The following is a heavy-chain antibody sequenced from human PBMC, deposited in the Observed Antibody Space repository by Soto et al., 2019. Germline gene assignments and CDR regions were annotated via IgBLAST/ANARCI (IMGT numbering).Heavy chain of an antibody. Sequence: ASVKVSCKASGYTFTSYGISWVRQAPGQGLEWMGWISAYNGNTNYAQKLQGRVTMTTDTSTSTAYMELRSLRSDDTAVDSWSRYGEAEAELGPSDYWGQGTLVTVSS. D-gene: IGHD7-27*01. CDR2: ISAYNGNT. V-gene: IGHV1-18*01. CDR3: SRYGEAEAELGPSDY. J-gene: IGHJ4*02. CDR1: GYTFTSYG.